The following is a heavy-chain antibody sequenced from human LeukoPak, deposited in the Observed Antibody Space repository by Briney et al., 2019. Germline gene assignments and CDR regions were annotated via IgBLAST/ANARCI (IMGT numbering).Heavy chain of an antibody. CDR2: FDPEDGET. Sequence: ASVKVSCKVSGYTLTELSMHWVRQAPGKGLEWMGGFDPEDGETIYAQKFQGRVTITADESTSTAYMELSSLRSEDTAVYYCARTIIAMYYYDSSGYWEWNWFDPWGQGTLVTVSS. D-gene: IGHD3-22*01. CDR1: GYTLTELS. V-gene: IGHV1-24*01. CDR3: ARTIIAMYYYDSSGYWEWNWFDP. J-gene: IGHJ5*02.